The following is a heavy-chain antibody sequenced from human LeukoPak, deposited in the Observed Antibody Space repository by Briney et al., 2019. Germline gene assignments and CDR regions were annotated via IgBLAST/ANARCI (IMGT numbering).Heavy chain of an antibody. CDR1: GFTFSSYS. V-gene: IGHV3-48*04. CDR3: ARGGYYDSSGYYGFDY. Sequence: GGSLRLSCAASGFTFSSYSMNWVRQAPGKGLEWVSYISSSSSTIYYADSVKGRFTISRDNAKNSLYLRMNSLRAEDTAVYYCARGGYYDSSGYYGFDYWGQGTLVTVSS. J-gene: IGHJ4*02. D-gene: IGHD3-22*01. CDR2: ISSSSSTI.